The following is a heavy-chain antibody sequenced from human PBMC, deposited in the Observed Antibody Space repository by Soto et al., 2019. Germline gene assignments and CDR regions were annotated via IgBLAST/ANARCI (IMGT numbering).Heavy chain of an antibody. J-gene: IGHJ4*02. Sequence: QVQLVQSGAEEKKPGASVKVSCKASGYTFTSYAMHWVRQAPGQRLEWMGWINAGNGNTKYSQKFQGRVTITRDTSASTAYMELSSLRSEDTAVYYCAYSTPYYDFWRGYYDAGYYFDYWGQGTLVTVSS. D-gene: IGHD3-3*01. V-gene: IGHV1-3*05. CDR1: GYTFTSYA. CDR2: INAGNGNT. CDR3: AYSTPYYDFWRGYYDAGYYFDY.